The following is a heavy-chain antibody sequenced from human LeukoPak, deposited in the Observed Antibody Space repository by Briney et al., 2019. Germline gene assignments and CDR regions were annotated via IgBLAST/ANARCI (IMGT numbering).Heavy chain of an antibody. CDR1: GGTLGNYP. D-gene: IGHD1-1*01. Sequence: ASVKVSCKTSGGTLGNYPISWVRQAPGQGLEWMGGIMPIFDTAHYAEKFQARATISADESTSTVFTELRSPKSEDTAVYYCARGPEIVVSGTTFAAYKWFDPWGQGTLLTVSS. J-gene: IGHJ5*02. V-gene: IGHV1-69*13. CDR3: ARGPEIVVSGTTFAAYKWFDP. CDR2: IMPIFDTA.